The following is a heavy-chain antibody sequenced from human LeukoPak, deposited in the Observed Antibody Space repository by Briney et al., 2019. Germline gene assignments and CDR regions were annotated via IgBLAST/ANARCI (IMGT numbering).Heavy chain of an antibody. J-gene: IGHJ4*02. D-gene: IGHD3-10*01. Sequence: PGGSLRLSCAASGFTFSSYSMNWVRQAPGKGLEWVSSISSSSSYIYYADSVKGRFTISRDNAKNSLYLQMNSLRAEDTAVYYCARGGDPEGLFDYGSGSSIYYFDYWGQGTLVTVSS. CDR1: GFTFSSYS. CDR2: ISSSSSYI. V-gene: IGHV3-21*01. CDR3: ARGGDPEGLFDYGSGSSIYYFDY.